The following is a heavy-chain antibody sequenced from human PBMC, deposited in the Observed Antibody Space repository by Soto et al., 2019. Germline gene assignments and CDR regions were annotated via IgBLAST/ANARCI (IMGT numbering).Heavy chain of an antibody. V-gene: IGHV3-74*01. CDR3: ARGPSGWFGYDY. J-gene: IGHJ4*02. CDR1: GFTFSSSW. CDR2: INSGASNT. D-gene: IGHD6-19*01. Sequence: GGSLRLSRAASGFTFSSSWMHWDRQPPGKGLVWVSRINSGASNTNYADSVKGRFTISRDNAKNTLYLQMDSLTAEDTAVYYCARGPSGWFGYDYWGQGTLVTVSS.